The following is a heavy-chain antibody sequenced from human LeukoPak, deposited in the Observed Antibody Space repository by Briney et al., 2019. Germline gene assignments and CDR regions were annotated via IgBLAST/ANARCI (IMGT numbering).Heavy chain of an antibody. D-gene: IGHD3-16*01. J-gene: IGHJ3*02. CDR1: GGSFSGYY. V-gene: IGHV4-34*01. Sequence: SETLSLTCAVYGGSFSGYYWSWIRQPPGKGLEWIGEINHSGSTNYNPPLKSRVTISVDTSKNQFSLKLSSVTAADTAVYYCARGRGSSAFDIWGQGTMVTVSS. CDR3: ARGRGSSAFDI. CDR2: INHSGST.